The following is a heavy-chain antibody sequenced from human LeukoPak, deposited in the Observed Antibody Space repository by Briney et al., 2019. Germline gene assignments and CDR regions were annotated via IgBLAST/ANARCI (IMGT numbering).Heavy chain of an antibody. CDR3: AREYDFWSGYGDY. Sequence: GGSLRLSCAASGFTFSSYSMNWVRQAPGKGLEWVSSISSSSSYIYYADSVKGRFTISRDNAKNSLYLQMNSLRAEDTAVYYCAREYDFWSGYGDYWGQGTLVTVSS. CDR1: GFTFSSYS. CDR2: ISSSSSYI. J-gene: IGHJ4*02. V-gene: IGHV3-21*01. D-gene: IGHD3-3*01.